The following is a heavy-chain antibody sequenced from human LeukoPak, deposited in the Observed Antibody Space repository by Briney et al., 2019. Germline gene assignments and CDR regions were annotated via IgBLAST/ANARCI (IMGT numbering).Heavy chain of an antibody. V-gene: IGHV4-59*12. J-gene: IGHJ4*02. CDR3: ARGFCSGGSCYSFGKPVYFDY. CDR2: IYYSGST. Sequence: SETLSLTCTVSGGSISSYYWSWIRQPPGKGLEWIGYIYYSGSTNYNPSLKSRVTISVDTSKNQFSLKLSSVTAADTAVYYCARGFCSGGSCYSFGKPVYFDYWGQGTLVTVSS. D-gene: IGHD2-15*01. CDR1: GGSISSYY.